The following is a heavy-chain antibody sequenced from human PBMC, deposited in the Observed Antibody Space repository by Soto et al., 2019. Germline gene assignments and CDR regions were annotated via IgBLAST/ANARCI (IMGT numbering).Heavy chain of an antibody. CDR1: GGSLSSGYYY. V-gene: IGHV4-30-4*01. D-gene: IGHD2-2*01. Sequence: PSETLSLTCTVSGGSLSSGYYYWSWIRPPPGKDLEWIGHINYSGSTNYIPSLKSRVTISVDTSKNQFSPKLSSVTAADTAVYYCARLVYIVVPAAISYYYYYYMDVWGKGTTVTVSS. CDR3: ARLVYIVVPAAISYYYYYYMDV. CDR2: INYSGST. J-gene: IGHJ6*03.